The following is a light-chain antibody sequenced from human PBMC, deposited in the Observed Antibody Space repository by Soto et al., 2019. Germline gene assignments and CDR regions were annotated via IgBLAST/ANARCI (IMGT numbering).Light chain of an antibody. CDR1: SSNLGAYYD. Sequence: QSALTQPPSVSGAPGQSVTISCTGSSSNLGAYYDVFWYQQLPGTAPKLIIYGNTNRPSGVPDRFSGSKSGTSASLIITGLQAEDEADYYCQSYDTSLNVVFGGGTKVTVL. CDR3: QSYDTSLNVV. J-gene: IGLJ2*01. CDR2: GNT. V-gene: IGLV1-40*01.